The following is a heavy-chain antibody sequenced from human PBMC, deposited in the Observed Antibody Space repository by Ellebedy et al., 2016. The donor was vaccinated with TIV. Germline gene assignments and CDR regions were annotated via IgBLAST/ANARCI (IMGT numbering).Heavy chain of an antibody. V-gene: IGHV1-18*04. Sequence: AASVKVSCKTSGYTFATHGFNWVRQAPGQGLEWMGWISVSSGNTFYTKKFHDRITMTTDTSTSTAYIELRNLRSDDTAVYYCARDPRDYFDLWSSRQGWFDYWGQGTLVTVSS. CDR2: ISVSSGNT. D-gene: IGHD3-3*01. J-gene: IGHJ4*02. CDR3: ARDPRDYFDLWSSRQGWFDY. CDR1: GYTFATHG.